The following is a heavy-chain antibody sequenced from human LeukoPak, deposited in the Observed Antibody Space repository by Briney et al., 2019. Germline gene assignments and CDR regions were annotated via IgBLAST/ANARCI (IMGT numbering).Heavy chain of an antibody. CDR2: ISYDGGNK. D-gene: IGHD3-9*01. Sequence: PGRSLRLSCAASGLTFSSYGMHWVRQAPGKGLEWVAVISYDGGNKYYADSVKGRFTISRDNSKNTLYLQMNSLRAEDTAVYYCAKDELRYFDWLFGHFDYWGRGTLVTVSS. V-gene: IGHV3-30*18. CDR1: GLTFSSYG. J-gene: IGHJ4*02. CDR3: AKDELRYFDWLFGHFDY.